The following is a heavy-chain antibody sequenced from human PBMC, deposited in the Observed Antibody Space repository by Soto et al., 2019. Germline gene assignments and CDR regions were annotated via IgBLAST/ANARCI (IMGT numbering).Heavy chain of an antibody. V-gene: IGHV4-34*01. CDR3: ARVRYYCGSGMWWFDP. D-gene: IGHD3-10*01. Sequence: SETLSLTCAVYGGSFSGYYWSWIRQPPGKGLEWIGEINHSGSTNYNPSLKSRVTISVDTSKNQFSLKLSSVTAADTAVYYCARVRYYCGSGMWWFDPWGQGTLVTVSS. J-gene: IGHJ5*02. CDR1: GGSFSGYY. CDR2: INHSGST.